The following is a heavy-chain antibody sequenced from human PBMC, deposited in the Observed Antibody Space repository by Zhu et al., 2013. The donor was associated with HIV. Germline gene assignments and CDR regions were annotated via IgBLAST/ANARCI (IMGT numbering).Heavy chain of an antibody. CDR2: ITHGGSA. V-gene: IGHV4-34*01. D-gene: IGHD3-10*01. CDR3: ARVKRXTMVRGAPNWFDA. J-gene: IGHJ5*02. Sequence: QVQLQQWGAGLLKPSETLSLTCAVYSGSFSGYYWSWIRQPPGKGLEWIGEITHGGSANYNPSLKTRVTISLDVSKNQFSLNLSSVTAADTSIYYCARVKRXTMVRGAPNWFDAWGQGTLVTVSS. CDR1: SGSFSGYY.